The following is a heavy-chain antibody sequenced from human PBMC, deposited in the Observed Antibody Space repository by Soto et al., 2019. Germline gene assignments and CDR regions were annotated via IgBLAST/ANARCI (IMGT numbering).Heavy chain of an antibody. CDR3: ASARLTYYDFWSGS. J-gene: IGHJ5*02. CDR1: GGSISSGDYY. CDR2: IYYSGST. D-gene: IGHD3-3*01. V-gene: IGHV4-30-4*01. Sequence: SETLSLTCTVSGGSISSGDYYWSWIRQPPGKGLEWIGYIYYSGSTYYNPSLKRRVTISVDTSKNQFSLKLSSVTAADTAVYYCASARLTYYDFWSGSWGQGTLVTVSS.